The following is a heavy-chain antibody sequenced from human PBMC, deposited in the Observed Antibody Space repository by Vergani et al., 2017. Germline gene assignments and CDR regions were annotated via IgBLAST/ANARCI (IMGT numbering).Heavy chain of an antibody. V-gene: IGHV3-7*04. CDR3: ASDLTAITMVRGVT. Sequence: EVQLVESGGGLVQPGGSLRLSCAASGFTFSSYWMSWVRQAPGKGLEWVANIKQDGSEKYYVDSVKGRFTISRDNAKNSLYLQMNSLRAEDTAVYYCASDLTAITMVRGVTWGQGTLVTVSS. CDR1: GFTFSSYW. CDR2: IKQDGSEK. J-gene: IGHJ5*02. D-gene: IGHD3-10*01.